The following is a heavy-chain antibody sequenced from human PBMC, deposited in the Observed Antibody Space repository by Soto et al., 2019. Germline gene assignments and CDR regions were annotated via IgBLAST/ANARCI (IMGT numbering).Heavy chain of an antibody. J-gene: IGHJ4*02. D-gene: IGHD6-25*01. V-gene: IGHV3-11*06. Sequence: PGGSLRLSCAASGFTFNDYYMAWIRQAPGKGLEWIAHISPTTIISPENGDSARGRFSISRDTDKNSLLLHMDSLRAEDTAVYYCARVSGKAAAGPFDSWGQGTLVTVSS. CDR2: ISPTTIISP. CDR3: ARVSGKAAAGPFDS. CDR1: GFTFNDYY.